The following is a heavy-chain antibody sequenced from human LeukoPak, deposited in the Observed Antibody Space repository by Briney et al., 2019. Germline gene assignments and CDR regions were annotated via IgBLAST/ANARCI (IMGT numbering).Heavy chain of an antibody. V-gene: IGHV1-18*01. CDR2: ISAYNGNT. J-gene: IGHJ4*02. Sequence: ASVNVSCKASGGTFSSYAISWVRQAPGQGLEWMGWISAYNGNTNYAQKLQGRVTMTTDTSTSTAYMELRSLRSDDTAVYYCARGYYGSGSPTSPLDYWGQGTLVTVSS. CDR3: ARGYYGSGSPTSPLDY. D-gene: IGHD3-10*01. CDR1: GGTFSSYA.